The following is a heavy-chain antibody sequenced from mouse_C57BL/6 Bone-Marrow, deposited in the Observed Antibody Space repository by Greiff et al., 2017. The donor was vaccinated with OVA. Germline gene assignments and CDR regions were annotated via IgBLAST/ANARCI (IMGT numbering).Heavy chain of an antibody. J-gene: IGHJ1*03. CDR2: FHPYNDDT. CDR3: ASGSGSSYWYFDF. Sequence: VQLQQSGAELVKPGASVKMSCKASGYTFTTYPIEWMKQNHGKSLEWIGNFHPYNDDTKYNEKFKGKATLTVEKSSSTVYLELSRLTSDDSAVYDCASGSGSSYWYFDFWGTGTTVTVSS. D-gene: IGHD1-1*01. V-gene: IGHV1-47*01. CDR1: GYTFTTYP.